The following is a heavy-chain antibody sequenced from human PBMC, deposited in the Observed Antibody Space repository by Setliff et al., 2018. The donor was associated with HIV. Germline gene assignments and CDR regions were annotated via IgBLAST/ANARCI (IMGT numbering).Heavy chain of an antibody. CDR2: IYKSGSA. J-gene: IGHJ4*02. D-gene: IGHD5-18*01. Sequence: PSETLSLTCTVSGGSISSGSYHWSWIRQPPGKGLEWIGHIYKSGSANYSPSLKGRVTISADTSRNQFSLKLTSVTAADTAIYYCGRLSDTAMASFDSWGQGTLVTVSS. CDR3: GRLSDTAMASFDS. CDR1: GGSISSGSYH. V-gene: IGHV4-61*09.